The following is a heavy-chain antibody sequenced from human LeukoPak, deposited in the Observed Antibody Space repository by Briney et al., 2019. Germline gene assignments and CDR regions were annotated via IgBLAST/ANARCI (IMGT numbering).Heavy chain of an antibody. CDR3: AREDENYGGNPGDYYYYMDV. CDR1: GYTFTGYY. Sequence: GASVKVSCKASGYTFTGYYMHWVRQAPGQGLEWMGWINPNSGGTNYAQKFQGRVTMTRDTSISTAYMELSRLRSDDTAVYYCAREDENYGGNPGDYYYYMDVWGKGTTVTVSS. D-gene: IGHD4-23*01. V-gene: IGHV1-2*02. J-gene: IGHJ6*03. CDR2: INPNSGGT.